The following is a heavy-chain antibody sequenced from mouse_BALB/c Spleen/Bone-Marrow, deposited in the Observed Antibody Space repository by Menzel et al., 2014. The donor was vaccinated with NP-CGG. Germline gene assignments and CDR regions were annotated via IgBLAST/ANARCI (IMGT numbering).Heavy chain of an antibody. CDR1: GFSLTSYG. CDR2: IRRGGST. J-gene: IGHJ4*01. CDR3: AKVGYDVGYYAMDY. D-gene: IGHD2-2*01. V-gene: IGHV2-5*01. Sequence: VKLVESGPGLVQPSQSLSITCTVSGFSLTSYGVHWVRPSPGKGLEWLGVIRRGGSTDYNAAFMSRLSITKDNSKSQVFFKMNSLQADDTAIYYCAKVGYDVGYYAMDYWGQGTSVTVSS.